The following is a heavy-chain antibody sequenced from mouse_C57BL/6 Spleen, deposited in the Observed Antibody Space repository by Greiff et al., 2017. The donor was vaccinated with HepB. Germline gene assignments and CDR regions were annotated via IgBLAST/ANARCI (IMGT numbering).Heavy chain of an antibody. CDR2: IYPGSGST. CDR3: ARWDYYGSSSYAMDY. CDR1: GYTFTSYW. D-gene: IGHD1-1*01. J-gene: IGHJ4*01. Sequence: QVQLQQSGAELVKPGASVKMSCKASGYTFTSYWITWVKQRPGQGLEWIGDIYPGSGSTNYNEKFKSKATLTVDTSSSTAYMQLSSLTSEDSAVYDCARWDYYGSSSYAMDYWGQGTSVTVSS. V-gene: IGHV1-55*01.